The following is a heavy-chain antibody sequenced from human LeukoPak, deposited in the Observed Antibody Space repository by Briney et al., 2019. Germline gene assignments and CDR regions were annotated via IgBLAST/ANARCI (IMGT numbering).Heavy chain of an antibody. CDR2: IYYSGST. CDR1: GGFISSSSYY. Sequence: SETLSLTCTVSGGFISSSSYYWGWIRQPPGKGLEWIGYIYYSGSTNYNPSLKSRVTISVDTSKNQFSLKLSSVTAADTAVYYCARGGVGLYNAFDYWGQGTLVTVSS. J-gene: IGHJ4*02. CDR3: ARGGVGLYNAFDY. D-gene: IGHD2-2*02. V-gene: IGHV4-61*05.